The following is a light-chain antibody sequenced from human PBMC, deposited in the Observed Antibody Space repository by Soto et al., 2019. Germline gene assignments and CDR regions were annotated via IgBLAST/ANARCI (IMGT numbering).Light chain of an antibody. CDR1: QSVSKY. J-gene: IGKJ5*01. CDR3: QPRSNWPIT. CDR2: DAS. Sequence: EIVLTQSPATLSLSPGERATLSCRTSQSVSKYFAWYQQKPGRAPRLLIYDASSRATGIPARFIGSGSGTDFTLTISILEPEDFAIYYCQPRSNWPITFGQGTRLEIK. V-gene: IGKV3-11*01.